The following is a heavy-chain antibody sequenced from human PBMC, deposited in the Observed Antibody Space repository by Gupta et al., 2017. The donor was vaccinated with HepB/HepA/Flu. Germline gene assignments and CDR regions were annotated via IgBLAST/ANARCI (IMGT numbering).Heavy chain of an antibody. CDR1: GCSISGSY. CDR2: IYYSGST. D-gene: IGHD6-13*01. V-gene: IGHV4-59*12. CDR3: AREGRPGIAAAGTGWFDP. Sequence: QVQLQESGSGLVKPSETLSLTCTVSGCSISGSYWSWIRQPPGKGLEWIGYIYYSGSTNDNPSHKSRVTISVDTSKNQFSLKLSSVTAAATAVYYCAREGRPGIAAAGTGWFDPWGQGTLVTVSS. J-gene: IGHJ5*02.